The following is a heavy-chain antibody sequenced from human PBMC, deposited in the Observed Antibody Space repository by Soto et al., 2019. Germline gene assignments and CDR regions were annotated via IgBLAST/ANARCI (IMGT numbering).Heavy chain of an antibody. J-gene: IGHJ4*02. CDR3: ARTYYDFWSGYYPLYYFDY. CDR2: IYYSGST. CDR1: GGSISSYY. V-gene: IGHV4-59*01. D-gene: IGHD3-3*01. Sequence: QVQLQESGPGLVKPSETLSLTCTVSGGSISSYYWSWIRQPPGKGLEWIGYIYYSGSTNYNPSLKSRVTISVDTCKNQFSLKLSSVTAADTAVYYCARTYYDFWSGYYPLYYFDYWGQGTLVTVSS.